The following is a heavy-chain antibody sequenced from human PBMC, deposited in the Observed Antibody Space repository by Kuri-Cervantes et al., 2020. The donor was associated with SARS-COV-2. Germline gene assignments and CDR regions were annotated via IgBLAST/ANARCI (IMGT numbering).Heavy chain of an antibody. J-gene: IGHJ3*01. CDR1: GFTFSNYN. Sequence: GESLKISCAASGFTFSNYNMNWVRQAPGKGLEWVAVISYDGSNEDYADSVKGRFTISRDNSKNTLNLQMSSLRPEDTAVYYCVRVRVEWELLDAFDAWGQGTMVTVSS. CDR2: ISYDGSNE. V-gene: IGHV3-30-3*01. D-gene: IGHD3-3*01. CDR3: VRVRVEWELLDAFDA.